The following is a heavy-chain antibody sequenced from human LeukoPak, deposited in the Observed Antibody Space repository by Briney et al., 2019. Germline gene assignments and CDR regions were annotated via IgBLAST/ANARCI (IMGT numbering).Heavy chain of an antibody. CDR2: IYTSGST. J-gene: IGHJ6*03. Sequence: PSETLSLTCTVSGGSISSGSYYWSWIRQPAGKGLEWIGRIYTSGSTNYNPSLKSRVTISVDTSKNQFSLKLSSVTAADTAVYYCARGGPARWYSSSWYSWSHVDYYYYMDVWGKGTTVTISS. V-gene: IGHV4-61*02. CDR1: GGSISSGSYY. D-gene: IGHD6-13*01. CDR3: ARGGPARWYSSSWYSWSHVDYYYYMDV.